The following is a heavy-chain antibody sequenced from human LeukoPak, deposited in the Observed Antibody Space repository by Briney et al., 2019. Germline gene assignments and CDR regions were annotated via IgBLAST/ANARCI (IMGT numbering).Heavy chain of an antibody. CDR3: AKCFYGDYGRADDAFDI. D-gene: IGHD4-17*01. Sequence: PGGSLRLSCAASGFTFRSYGMSWVRQAPGQGLEWVSGISGSGVNTYYAHSVKGRFTISRDNSKNTLYVQLNSLRAEDTAVYYCAKCFYGDYGRADDAFDIWGQGTMVTVSS. CDR1: GFTFRSYG. J-gene: IGHJ3*02. V-gene: IGHV3-23*01. CDR2: ISGSGVNT.